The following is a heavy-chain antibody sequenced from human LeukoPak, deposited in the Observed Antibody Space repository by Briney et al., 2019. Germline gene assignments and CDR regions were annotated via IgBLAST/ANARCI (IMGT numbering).Heavy chain of an antibody. V-gene: IGHV4-39*01. D-gene: IGHD3-10*01. CDR3: ARYVVYGSGKYYFDY. J-gene: IGHJ4*02. CDR2: INYSGST. Sequence: SELLSLTCTVSGGSVSSTTYYWSWIRQPPGKGLEWIARINYSGSTYYNPSPKSRGTSTVDTSENQFSLKLSSVTAADTAVYHCARYVVYGSGKYYFDYWGQVTLVTVSS. CDR1: GGSVSSTTYY.